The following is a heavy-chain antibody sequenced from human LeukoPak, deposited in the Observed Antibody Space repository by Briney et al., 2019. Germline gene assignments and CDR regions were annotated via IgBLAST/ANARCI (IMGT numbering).Heavy chain of an antibody. CDR3: ARAHDYGDYVPYYYYYYYMDV. J-gene: IGHJ6*03. D-gene: IGHD4-17*01. Sequence: ASVKVSCKASGYTFTSYDINWVRQATGQGLEWMGWMNPNSGNTGYAQKFQGRVTITTDESTSTAYMELSSLRSEDTAVYYCARAHDYGDYVPYYYYYYYMDVRGKGTTVTVSS. CDR2: MNPNSGNT. V-gene: IGHV1-8*01. CDR1: GYTFTSYD.